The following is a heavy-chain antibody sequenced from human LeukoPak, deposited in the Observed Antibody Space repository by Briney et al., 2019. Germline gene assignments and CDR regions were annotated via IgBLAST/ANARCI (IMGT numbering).Heavy chain of an antibody. J-gene: IGHJ4*02. D-gene: IGHD6-25*01. CDR1: GYTFTNID. Sequence: ASVNVSCKTSGYTFTNIDINWVRQAAGQGLEGLGWMNPYTGKTGYAQKFQGRVTFTGDTSIRTAYMEVSSLTSEDTAVYYCARAPIPFYYDSSAYYSDFWGQGTLVTVSS. CDR3: ARAPIPFYYDSSAYYSDF. V-gene: IGHV1-8*03. CDR2: MNPYTGKT.